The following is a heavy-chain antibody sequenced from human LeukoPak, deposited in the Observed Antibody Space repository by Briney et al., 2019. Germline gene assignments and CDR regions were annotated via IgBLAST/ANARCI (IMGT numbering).Heavy chain of an antibody. CDR2: ISYDGNNK. CDR1: GFTFSNYG. V-gene: IGHV3-30*18. CDR3: AKETAYQFDY. J-gene: IGHJ4*02. Sequence: GRSLRLSCAASGFTFSNYGMHWVRQAPGKGLEWVAVISYDGNNKYYADSVKGRFTISRDNSKNTLYLQMNSLRAEDTAVYYCAKETAYQFDYWGQGTLVTVSS.